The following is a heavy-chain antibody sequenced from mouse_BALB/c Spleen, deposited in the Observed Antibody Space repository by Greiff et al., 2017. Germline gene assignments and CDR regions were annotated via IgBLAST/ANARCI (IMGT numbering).Heavy chain of an antibody. J-gene: IGHJ2*01. CDR1: GFTFTDYY. D-gene: IGHD1-1*01. Sequence: EVKLVESGGGLVQPGGSLRLSCATSGFTFTDYYMSWVRQPPGKALEWLGFIRNKANGYTTEYSASVKGRFTISRDNSQSILYLQMNTLRAEDSATYYCARDMYGSSCYFDYWGQGTTLTVSS. CDR3: ARDMYGSSCYFDY. CDR2: IRNKANGYTT. V-gene: IGHV7-3*02.